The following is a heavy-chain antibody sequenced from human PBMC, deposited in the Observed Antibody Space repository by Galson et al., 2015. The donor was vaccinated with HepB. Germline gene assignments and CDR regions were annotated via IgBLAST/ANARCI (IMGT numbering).Heavy chain of an antibody. V-gene: IGHV3-30*04. CDR1: GFTFSSYA. J-gene: IGHJ3*02. CDR2: ISYDGSNK. Sequence: SLRLSCAASGFTFSSYAMHWVRQAPGKGLEWVAVISYDGSNKYYADSVKGRFTISRDNSKNTLYLQMNSLRAEDTAVYYCARGRARDAFDIWGQGTMVTVSS. CDR3: ARGRARDAFDI.